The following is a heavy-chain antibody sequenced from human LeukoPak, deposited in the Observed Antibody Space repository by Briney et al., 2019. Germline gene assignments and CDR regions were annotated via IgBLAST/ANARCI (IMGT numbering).Heavy chain of an antibody. CDR1: GGSISSYY. J-gene: IGHJ4*02. Sequence: SETLSLTCTVSGGSISSYYWSWIRQPPGKGLEWIGYIHDSGSTNYNPSLKSRVTISVDTSKNRFSLKLSSVTAADTAVYYCARDRREQYCSGRSCYSALGFFDYWGQGTLVTVSS. D-gene: IGHD2-15*01. CDR3: ARDRREQYCSGRSCYSALGFFDY. CDR2: IHDSGST. V-gene: IGHV4-59*01.